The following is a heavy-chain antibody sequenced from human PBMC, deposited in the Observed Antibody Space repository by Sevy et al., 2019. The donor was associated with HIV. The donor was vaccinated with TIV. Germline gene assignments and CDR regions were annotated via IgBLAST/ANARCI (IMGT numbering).Heavy chain of an antibody. CDR1: GGTFSSYA. J-gene: IGHJ3*02. D-gene: IGHD6-6*01. CDR3: ARAPSYSSSSPIDAFDI. CDR2: IIPIFGTA. V-gene: IGHV1-69*13. Sequence: ASVKVSCKASGGTFSSYAISWVRQAPGQGLEWMGGIIPIFGTANYAQKFQGRVTITADESTSTAYMELSSLISEDTAVYYCARAPSYSSSSPIDAFDIWGQGTMVTVSS.